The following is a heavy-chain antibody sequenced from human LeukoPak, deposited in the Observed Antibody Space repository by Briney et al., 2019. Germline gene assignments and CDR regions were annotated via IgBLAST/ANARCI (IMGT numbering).Heavy chain of an antibody. J-gene: IGHJ4*02. D-gene: IGHD3-9*01. CDR2: LSNDAVNK. V-gene: IGHV3-30*04. CDR3: AGTHCSHYILSGYFDY. Sequence: GRSLRLSCTASGFTFNDHAIHWFRQAPGKGLEWVAVLSNDAVNKYFADSVTGRFTISRDNSKNTLYLQMNSLRAEDTAVYFCAGTHCSHYILSGYFDYWGQGILVTVSS. CDR1: GFTFNDHA.